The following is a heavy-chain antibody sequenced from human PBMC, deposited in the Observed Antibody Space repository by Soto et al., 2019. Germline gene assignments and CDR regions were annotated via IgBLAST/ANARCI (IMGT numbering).Heavy chain of an antibody. CDR1: GFTFNTYG. CDR3: AKSGRQAWVVVGY. CDR2: ISYDGNNN. J-gene: IGHJ4*02. D-gene: IGHD2-15*01. V-gene: IGHV3-30*18. Sequence: PGGSLRLSCAASGFTFNTYGINWVRQAPGKGLEWVAAISYDGNNNYYADSVKGRFTISGDNSKSTLYLQMSSLRPEDTAIYYCAKSGRQAWVVVGYWGQGTLVNVSS.